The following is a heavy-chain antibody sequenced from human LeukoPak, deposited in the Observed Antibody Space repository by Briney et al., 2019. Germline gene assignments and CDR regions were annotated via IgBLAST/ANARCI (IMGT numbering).Heavy chain of an antibody. CDR2: ISGSGGST. D-gene: IGHD3-10*01. V-gene: IGHV3-23*01. Sequence: GGSLRLSCAASGFTFSSYAMSWVRQAPGKGLEWVSAISGSGGSTYYADSVKGRFTISRDNSKNTLYLQMNSLRAEDTAVYYCANDPGSPVRRDVDYWGQGTLVTVSS. CDR1: GFTFSSYA. J-gene: IGHJ4*02. CDR3: ANDPGSPVRRDVDY.